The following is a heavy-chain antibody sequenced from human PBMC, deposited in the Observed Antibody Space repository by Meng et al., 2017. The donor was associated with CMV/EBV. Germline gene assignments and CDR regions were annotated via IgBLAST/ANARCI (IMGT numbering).Heavy chain of an antibody. V-gene: IGHV3-53*01. CDR2: IYSGGST. J-gene: IGHJ4*02. CDR1: GFTFSNAW. D-gene: IGHD4-17*01. Sequence: GGSLRLSCAASGFTFSNAWMSWVRQAPGKGLEWVSVIYSGGSTYYADSVKGRFTISRDNSKNTLYLQMNSLRAEDTAVYYCARRGVTTKEFDYWGQGTLVTVSS. CDR3: ARRGVTTKEFDY.